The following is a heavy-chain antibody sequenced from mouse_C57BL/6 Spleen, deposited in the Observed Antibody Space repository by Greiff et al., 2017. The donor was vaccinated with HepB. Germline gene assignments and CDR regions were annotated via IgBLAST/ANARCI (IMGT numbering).Heavy chain of an antibody. J-gene: IGHJ3*01. Sequence: QVQLQQPGAELVMPGASVKLSCKASGYTFTSYWMPWVKQRPGQGLEWIGEIDPSDSYTNYNQKFKGKSTLTVDKSSSTAYMQLSSLTSEDSAVYYCARGGGNYPFAYWGQGTLVTVSA. CDR3: ARGGGNYPFAY. D-gene: IGHD2-1*01. V-gene: IGHV1-69*01. CDR1: GYTFTSYW. CDR2: IDPSDSYT.